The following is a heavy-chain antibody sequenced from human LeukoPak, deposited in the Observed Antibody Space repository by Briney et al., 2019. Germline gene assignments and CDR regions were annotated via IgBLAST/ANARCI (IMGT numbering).Heavy chain of an antibody. Sequence: GASVKVSCKASGYTFTDYYMHWVRQAPGQGLEWMGWINPNSGGTNFAQNFQGRVTMTRDTSITTAYMELSSLRSDNTAVYYCARTPTPGYDYYYYKDVWGKGTTVTVSS. CDR2: INPNSGGT. CDR1: GYTFTDYY. CDR3: ARTPTPGYDYYYYKDV. J-gene: IGHJ6*03. D-gene: IGHD3-16*01. V-gene: IGHV1-2*02.